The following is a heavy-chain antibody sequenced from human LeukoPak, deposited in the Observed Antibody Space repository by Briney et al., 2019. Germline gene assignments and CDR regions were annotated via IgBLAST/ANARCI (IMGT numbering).Heavy chain of an antibody. Sequence: ASVKVSCKVFGYTFNSYGISWVRQAPGQGLEWMGWISAYNGNTNYAQKLQGRVTVATDTSTSTAYMELRSLRSDDTAVYYCARMERYYDILTDAMDVWGKGTTVTVSS. D-gene: IGHD3-9*01. CDR1: GYTFNSYG. V-gene: IGHV1-18*04. CDR2: ISAYNGNT. CDR3: ARMERYYDILTDAMDV. J-gene: IGHJ6*04.